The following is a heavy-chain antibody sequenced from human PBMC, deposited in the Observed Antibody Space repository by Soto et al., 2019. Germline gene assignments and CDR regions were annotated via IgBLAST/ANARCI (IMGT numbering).Heavy chain of an antibody. Sequence: GGSLRLSCAASGFTFSSYSMNWVRQAPGKGLEWVSYISSSSSTIYYADSVKGRFTISRDNAKNPLYLQMDSLRDEDTAVYYCAGVVGIAAARLDYWGQGTLVTVSS. J-gene: IGHJ4*02. CDR2: ISSSSSTI. V-gene: IGHV3-48*02. CDR1: GFTFSSYS. CDR3: AGVVGIAAARLDY. D-gene: IGHD6-13*01.